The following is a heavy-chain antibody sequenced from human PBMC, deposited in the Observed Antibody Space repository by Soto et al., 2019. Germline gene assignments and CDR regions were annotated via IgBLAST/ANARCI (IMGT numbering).Heavy chain of an antibody. D-gene: IGHD2-15*01. CDR1: GYTFTSSD. V-gene: IGHV1-8*01. Sequence: QVQLVQSGAEVKKPGASVKVSCKASGYTFTSSDINWVRQATGQGLEWMGWMNPNSGNTGYAQKFQGRVTMTRNTAISRAYMELSSLRSEDTAVYYCARGLYCSGGSCYDGGAFDYWGQGTLVTVSS. J-gene: IGHJ4*02. CDR3: ARGLYCSGGSCYDGGAFDY. CDR2: MNPNSGNT.